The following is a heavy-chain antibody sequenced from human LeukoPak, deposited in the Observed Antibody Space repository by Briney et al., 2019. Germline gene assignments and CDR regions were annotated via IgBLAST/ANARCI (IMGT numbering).Heavy chain of an antibody. Sequence: GGSLRLSCAASGFTFSTYAMTWVRQAPGKGLEWVSGITGSGSSTYYADSVKGRFTISRDNSKSTLYLQMNSLRAEDTAVYYCAKTMEQLVQFDYWGQGTLVTVSS. J-gene: IGHJ4*02. V-gene: IGHV3-23*01. D-gene: IGHD6-13*01. CDR1: GFTFSTYA. CDR3: AKTMEQLVQFDY. CDR2: ITGSGSST.